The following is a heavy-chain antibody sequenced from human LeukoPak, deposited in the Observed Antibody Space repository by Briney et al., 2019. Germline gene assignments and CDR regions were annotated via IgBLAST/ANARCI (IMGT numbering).Heavy chain of an antibody. J-gene: IGHJ4*02. CDR3: YTVLVWGGYDAKETDK. V-gene: IGHV3-15*01. CDR2: IKSKSDGGAT. D-gene: IGHD5-12*01. Sequence: PGVYLRLYCVASGFTFSYAWMNWVRQAPGKGLEWVGRIKSKSDGGATDYTAPVKGRFTISRDDSENTLYLHMNSLGTEDTGVYYCYTVLVWGGYDAKETDKWGQGTLVTVSS. CDR1: GFTFSYAW.